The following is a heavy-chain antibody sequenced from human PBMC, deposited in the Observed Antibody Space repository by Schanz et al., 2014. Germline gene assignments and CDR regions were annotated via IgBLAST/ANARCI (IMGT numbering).Heavy chain of an antibody. CDR3: ARPRFDYGEVDY. Sequence: EGQLAESGGGLVQPGGSLRLSCAVSGFTVSSNHMSWVRQAPGKGLEWVSALSGSGGSTYYADSVKGRFTISRDNSKNTLYLQMNSLRAEDTAVYYCARPRFDYGEVDYWGQGTLVTVSS. D-gene: IGHD4-17*01. CDR1: GFTVSSNH. V-gene: IGHV3-23*04. J-gene: IGHJ4*02. CDR2: LSGSGGST.